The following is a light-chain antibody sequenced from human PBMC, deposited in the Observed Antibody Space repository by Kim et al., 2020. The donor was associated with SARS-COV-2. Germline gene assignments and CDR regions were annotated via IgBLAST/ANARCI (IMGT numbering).Light chain of an antibody. Sequence: SYELTQPPSVSVSPGQTASITCSGDKLGDKYACWYQQKPGQSPVLVIHQDNKRPSGIPARFSGSNSGNTATLTISGTQAMDEADYYCQAWDSTAVVFGGGTQLTVL. CDR3: QAWDSTAVV. CDR2: QDN. V-gene: IGLV3-1*01. J-gene: IGLJ2*01. CDR1: KLGDKY.